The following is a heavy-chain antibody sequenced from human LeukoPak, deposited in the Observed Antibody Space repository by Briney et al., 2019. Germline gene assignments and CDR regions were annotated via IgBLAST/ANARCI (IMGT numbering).Heavy chain of an antibody. D-gene: IGHD3-10*01. CDR1: IESFSGYH. CDR3: ARSVDGSGSYYYYYYMDV. CDR2: ISDSGTT. V-gene: IGHV4-34*01. J-gene: IGHJ6*03. Sequence: SETLSLTCAVYIESFSGYHWNWIRQTPGKGLEWIGEISDSGTTNINPSLRRRVSLSIDTSKNQFSLKLSSVTAADTAVYYCARSVDGSGSYYYYYYMDVWGKGTTVTVSS.